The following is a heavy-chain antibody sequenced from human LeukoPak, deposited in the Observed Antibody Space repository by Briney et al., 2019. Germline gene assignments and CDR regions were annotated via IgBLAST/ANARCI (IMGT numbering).Heavy chain of an antibody. CDR2: IYYSGST. J-gene: IGHJ4*02. Sequence: PSQTLSLTCTVSGGSISSGSYYWDWIRQPGGKGLEWIGYIYYSGSTYYNPSRKSRVTISVDTSKNQFSLKLSSVTAADTAVYYCARGLLSGSKTIDYWGQGTLVTVSS. CDR1: GGSISSGSYY. V-gene: IGHV4-61*10. CDR3: ARGLLSGSKTIDY. D-gene: IGHD1-26*01.